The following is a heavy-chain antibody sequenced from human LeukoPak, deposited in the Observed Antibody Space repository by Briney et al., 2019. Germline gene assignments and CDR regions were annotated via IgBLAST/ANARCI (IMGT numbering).Heavy chain of an antibody. D-gene: IGHD3-10*01. V-gene: IGHV4-61*01. CDR1: GGSISSSSYY. CDR3: ARGHGSGSSIGY. Sequence: PSETLSLTCTVSGGSISSSSYYWSWIRQPPGKGLEWIGYIYYSGSTNYNPSLKSRVTISVDTSKNQFSLKLSSVTAADTAVYYCARGHGSGSSIGYWGQGTLVTVSS. CDR2: IYYSGST. J-gene: IGHJ4*02.